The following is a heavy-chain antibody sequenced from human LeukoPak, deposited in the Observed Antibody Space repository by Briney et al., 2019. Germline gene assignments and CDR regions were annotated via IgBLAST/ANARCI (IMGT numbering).Heavy chain of an antibody. Sequence: GGSLRLSCAASEFTFSSYGMHWVRQAPGKGLEWVAVIWFDGSNTYYTNSVKGRFTISRDNSENTLYLQMNSLRGDDTAVYYCARELQATTNAFDIWGQGTMVTVSS. J-gene: IGHJ3*02. D-gene: IGHD1-1*01. CDR1: EFTFSSYG. CDR3: ARELQATTNAFDI. CDR2: IWFDGSNT. V-gene: IGHV3-33*01.